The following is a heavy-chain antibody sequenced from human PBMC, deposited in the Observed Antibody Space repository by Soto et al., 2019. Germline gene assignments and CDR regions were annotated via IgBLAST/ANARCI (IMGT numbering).Heavy chain of an antibody. D-gene: IGHD2-15*01. V-gene: IGHV3-23*01. CDR1: GFTCSSYD. J-gene: IGHJ4*02. CDR2: ILVGGST. Sequence: PGGSLRLSCAASGFTCSSYDMSWVRQAPGKGLEWVSTILVGGSTHYPDSVKGRFTISRDNSKDTVFLQMNSLTAGDTAVYYCAKVTARGGRSFDFCGQGTMVTVSS. CDR3: AKVTARGGRSFDF.